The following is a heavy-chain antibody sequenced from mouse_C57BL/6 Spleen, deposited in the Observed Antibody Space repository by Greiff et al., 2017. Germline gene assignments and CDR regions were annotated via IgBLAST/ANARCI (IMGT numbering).Heavy chain of an antibody. CDR2: IDPSDSET. Sequence: QVQLKQPGAELVRPGSSVKLSCKASGYTFTSYWMHWVKQRPIQGLEWIGNIDPSDSETHYNQKFKDKATLTVDKSSSTAYMQLSSLTSEDSAVYYCARGGSGYFDYWGQGTTLTVSS. CDR1: GYTFTSYW. J-gene: IGHJ2*01. D-gene: IGHD3-1*01. V-gene: IGHV1-52*01. CDR3: ARGGSGYFDY.